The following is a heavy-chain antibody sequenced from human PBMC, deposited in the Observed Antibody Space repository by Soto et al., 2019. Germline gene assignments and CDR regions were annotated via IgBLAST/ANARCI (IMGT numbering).Heavy chain of an antibody. D-gene: IGHD1-20*01. CDR1: GFTFSNYA. CDR3: ARKYKTCWYEAGP. J-gene: IGHJ5*02. CDR2: IVYDGSNK. Sequence: QVQLVESGGGVVQPGRSLRLSCSASGFTFSNYAMHWVRQAPGKGLEWVAVIVYDGSNKYYADSVKGRFTNSRDNSKNTLYPQMNSLRPEDTAVYYSARKYKTCWYEAGPWGQGTLVTVSS. V-gene: IGHV3-30-3*01.